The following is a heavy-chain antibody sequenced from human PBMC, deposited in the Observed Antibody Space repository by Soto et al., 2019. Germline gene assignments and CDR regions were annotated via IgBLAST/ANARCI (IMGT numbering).Heavy chain of an antibody. D-gene: IGHD3-22*01. CDR3: ATRPPDRTYYAVFDY. J-gene: IGHJ4*02. CDR1: GFSFSRHA. Sequence: PGGSLRLSCEGSGFSFSRHAMSWVRQAPGKGLSWVAGITDSGGTTYYADSVKGRFTISRDNSKNTLHLQMNSLTAEDTALYYFATRPPDRTYYAVFDYWGLGTLVTVSS. CDR2: ITDSGGTT. V-gene: IGHV3-23*01.